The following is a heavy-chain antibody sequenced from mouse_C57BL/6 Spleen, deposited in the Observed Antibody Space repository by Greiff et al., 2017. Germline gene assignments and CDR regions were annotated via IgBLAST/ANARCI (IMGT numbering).Heavy chain of an antibody. CDR3: ARDLLRGGFDY. J-gene: IGHJ2*01. V-gene: IGHV3-6*01. Sequence: EVKLMESGPGLVKPSQSLSLTCSVTGYSITSGYYWNWIRQFPGNKLEWMGYISYDGSNNYNPSLKNRISITRDTSKNQFFLKLNSVTTEDTATYYCARDLLRGGFDYWGQGTTLTVSS. CDR2: ISYDGSN. D-gene: IGHD1-1*01. CDR1: GYSITSGYY.